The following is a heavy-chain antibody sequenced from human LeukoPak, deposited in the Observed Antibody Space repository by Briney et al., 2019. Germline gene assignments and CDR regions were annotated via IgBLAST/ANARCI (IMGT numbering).Heavy chain of an antibody. V-gene: IGHV3-30*02. D-gene: IGHD3-22*01. CDR1: GFTFSSYG. Sequence: GGSRRLSCAASGFTFSSYGMHWVRQAPGKGLDGVAFIRYDGSNKYYADSVKGRFTISRDNSKNTLYLQMNSLRAEDTAVYYCAKTSTSYDSSGYFPLSIDYWGQGTLVTVSP. J-gene: IGHJ4*02. CDR3: AKTSTSYDSSGYFPLSIDY. CDR2: IRYDGSNK.